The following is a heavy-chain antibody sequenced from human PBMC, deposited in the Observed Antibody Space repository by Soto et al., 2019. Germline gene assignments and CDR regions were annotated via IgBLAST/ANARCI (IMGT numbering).Heavy chain of an antibody. J-gene: IGHJ6*02. CDR3: ARAPPGPSPRLDV. CDR2: IYYTGST. CDR1: GGSMSRGGQS. Sequence: SETLSLTCAVSGGSMSRGGQSWIWNRHPPGKGLEWLGFIYYTGSTYYNPSIKRRVTLSVDRSKNQFSLNLTSVTAADTAMYFCARAPPGPSPRLDVWGQGTTVTVSS. D-gene: IGHD3-10*01. V-gene: IGHV4-30-2*01.